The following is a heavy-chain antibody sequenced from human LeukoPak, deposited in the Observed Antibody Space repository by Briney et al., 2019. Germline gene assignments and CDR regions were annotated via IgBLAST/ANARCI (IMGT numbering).Heavy chain of an antibody. Sequence: SGPTLVNPTQTLTLTCTFSGFSLSTSGVGVGWIRQPPGKALEWLALIYWDDDKRYSPSLKSRLTITKDTSKNQVVLTMTNMDPVDTATYYCAHREAVRGIMRAFVDFDIWGQGTMVTVSS. D-gene: IGHD3-10*01. CDR3: AHREAVRGIMRAFVDFDI. J-gene: IGHJ3*02. CDR2: IYWDDDK. CDR1: GFSLSTSGVG. V-gene: IGHV2-5*02.